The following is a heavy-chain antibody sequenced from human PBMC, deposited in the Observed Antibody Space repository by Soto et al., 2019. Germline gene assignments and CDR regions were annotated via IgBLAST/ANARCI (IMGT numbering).Heavy chain of an antibody. D-gene: IGHD1-1*01. CDR2: IIPIFGTA. CDR1: GGTFNRYA. J-gene: IGHJ6*02. CDR3: ALWGFRDGNNSKCSYYDMDV. Sequence: QVLLVQSGAEVKKPGSSVKVSCKASGGTFNRYAINWVRQAPGQGLEWMGGIIPIFGTANYAQKFQGRVAITADESTSAAYMELRSLRSEDTAVYYCALWGFRDGNNSKCSYYDMDVWGQGTTVTVSS. V-gene: IGHV1-69*01.